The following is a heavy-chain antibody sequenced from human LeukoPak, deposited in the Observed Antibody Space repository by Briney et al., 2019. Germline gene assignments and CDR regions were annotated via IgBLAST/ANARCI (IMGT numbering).Heavy chain of an antibody. CDR1: GVTIGNNY. D-gene: IGHD6-6*01. CDR3: ARDPPAVAANTYG. V-gene: IGHV3-66*01. CDR2: IYSGGST. Sequence: GGSLRLSCAASGVTIGNNYMNWVRQAPGKGLEWVSLIYSGGSTHYADSVKGRFTISRDNSKNTLYLQMNSLRVDDTAVYYCARDPPAVAANTYGWGQGTLVTVSS. J-gene: IGHJ4*02.